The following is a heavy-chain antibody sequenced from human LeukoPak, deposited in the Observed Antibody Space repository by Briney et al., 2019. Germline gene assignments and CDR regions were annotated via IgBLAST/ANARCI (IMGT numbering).Heavy chain of an antibody. V-gene: IGHV4-30-2*01. CDR2: INHSGST. J-gene: IGHJ3*02. CDR3: ARGEITMIVADAFDI. D-gene: IGHD3-22*01. CDR1: GGSISSGGYY. Sequence: SQTLSLTCTVSGGSISSGGYYWSWIRQPPGKGLEWIGEINHSGSTNYNPSLKSRVTISVDTSKNQFSLKLSSVTAADTAVYYCARGEITMIVADAFDIWGQGTMVTVSS.